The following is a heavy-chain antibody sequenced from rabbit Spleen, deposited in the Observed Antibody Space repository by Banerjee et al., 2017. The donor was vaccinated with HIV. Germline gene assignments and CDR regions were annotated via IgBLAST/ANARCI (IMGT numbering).Heavy chain of an antibody. J-gene: IGHJ4*01. CDR3: ARWDSYDDYTDSYYFNW. CDR2: IYVGGGNT. D-gene: IGHD2-1*01. Sequence: HLKETGGGLVQPGGSLTLSCKASGFDFSTYYINWVRQAPGKGLEWIGIIYVGGGNTDYANWVNGRFTISSDNAQNTVDLQMNRLTAADTATYFCARWDSYDDYTDSYYFNWRGQGTLVPS. CDR1: GFDFSTYY. V-gene: IGHV1S7*01.